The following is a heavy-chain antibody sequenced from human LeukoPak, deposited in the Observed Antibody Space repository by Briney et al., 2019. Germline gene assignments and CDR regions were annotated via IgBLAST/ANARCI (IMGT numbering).Heavy chain of an antibody. CDR3: ARDGGWELLHWTHDY. CDR1: GYTFTGYY. Sequence: ASVKVSCKASGYTFTGYYMHWVRQAPGQGLEWMGWINPNSGGTNYAQKFQGRVTMTRDTSISTAYMELSRLRSDDTAVYYCARDGGWELLHWTHDYWGQGTLVTVSS. J-gene: IGHJ4*02. V-gene: IGHV1-2*02. D-gene: IGHD1-26*01. CDR2: INPNSGGT.